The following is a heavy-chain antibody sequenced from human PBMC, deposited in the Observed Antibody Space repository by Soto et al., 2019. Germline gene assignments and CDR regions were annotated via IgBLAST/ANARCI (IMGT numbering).Heavy chain of an antibody. D-gene: IGHD3-3*01. CDR1: VGGCRGYC. J-gene: IGHJ5*02. CDR2: INHSGSN. CDR3: ARREFWSGYNWFDR. Sequence: PSVTLSLTCCVYVGGCRGYCWSCIRHPPGKGLEWSGEINHSGSNKNNPCTKSRVTRSVDSCKDQFSLKLSSETAEYTAVYYCARREFWSGYNWFDRWGKGTLVTVSS. V-gene: IGHV4-34*01.